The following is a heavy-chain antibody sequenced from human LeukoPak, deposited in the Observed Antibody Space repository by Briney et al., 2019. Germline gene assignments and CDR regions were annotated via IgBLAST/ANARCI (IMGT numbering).Heavy chain of an antibody. CDR1: GFTFGSYA. D-gene: IGHD5-18*01. CDR3: ARDVGSWIQLSWESYNWFDP. V-gene: IGHV3-30*01. J-gene: IGHJ5*02. Sequence: GGSLRPSFAASGFTFGSYATRWVRPAPGKGRGWGAVISFDGSNKYYADSVKGRFTISRDNSKNTLYLQMNSLRAEDTAVYYCARDVGSWIQLSWESYNWFDPWGQGTLVTVSS. CDR2: ISFDGSNK.